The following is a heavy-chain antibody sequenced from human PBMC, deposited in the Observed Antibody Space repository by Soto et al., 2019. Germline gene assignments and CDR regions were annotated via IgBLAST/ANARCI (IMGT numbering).Heavy chain of an antibody. CDR3: AKTLVYDSSGCLDY. Sequence: GGSLRLSCAASGFTFSSYAMSWVRQAPGKGLEWVSAISGSGGSTYYADSVKGRFTISRDNSKNTLYLQMNSLRAEDTAVYYCAKTLVYDSSGCLDYWGQGTLVTVSS. J-gene: IGHJ4*02. CDR2: ISGSGGST. V-gene: IGHV3-23*01. CDR1: GFTFSSYA. D-gene: IGHD3-22*01.